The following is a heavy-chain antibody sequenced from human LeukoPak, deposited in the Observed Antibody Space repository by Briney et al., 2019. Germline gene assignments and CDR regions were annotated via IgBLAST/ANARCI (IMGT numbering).Heavy chain of an antibody. J-gene: IGHJ5*02. CDR3: ARGGNYWHQWWFDP. V-gene: IGHV4-59*01. CDR1: GGSISSYY. D-gene: IGHD1-26*01. CDR2: IYYTGST. Sequence: QASETLSLTCTVSGGSISSYYWSWIRQPPGKGLEWIGYIYYTGSTSYNPSLQSRVTMSLDTSKNQFSLELNSVTPADTAVYYCARGGNYWHQWWFDPWGRGTLVSVSS.